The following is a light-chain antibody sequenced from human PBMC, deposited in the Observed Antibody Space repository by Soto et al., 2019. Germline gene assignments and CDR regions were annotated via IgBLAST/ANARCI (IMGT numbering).Light chain of an antibody. CDR2: EGS. V-gene: IGLV2-23*01. CDR1: NSDVGTYEL. J-gene: IGLJ3*02. Sequence: QSALTQPASVSGSPGQSITISCTGTNSDVGTYELVSWYQQHPGRAPKLMIYEGSKRPSGVSNRFSGSKSGDTASLTISGLQAEDEANYYCCSYAVSSALWVFGGGTKLTVL. CDR3: CSYAVSSALWV.